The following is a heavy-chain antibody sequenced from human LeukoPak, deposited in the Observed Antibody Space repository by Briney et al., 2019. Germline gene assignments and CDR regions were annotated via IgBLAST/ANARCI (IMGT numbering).Heavy chain of an antibody. CDR2: ISGSGGST. CDR3: ARDPYSGGYGAYYYYYMDV. J-gene: IGHJ6*03. Sequence: GGSLRLSCAASGFTLSSYEMNWVRQAPGKGLEWVSAISGSGGSTYYADSVKGRFTISRDNSKNTLYLQMNSLRDEDTAVYYCARDPYSGGYGAYYYYYMDVWGKGTTVTVSS. V-gene: IGHV3-23*01. D-gene: IGHD6-19*01. CDR1: GFTLSSYE.